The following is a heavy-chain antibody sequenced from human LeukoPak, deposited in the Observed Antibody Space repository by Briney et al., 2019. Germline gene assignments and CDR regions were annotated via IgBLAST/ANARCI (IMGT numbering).Heavy chain of an antibody. CDR3: ARGRGTSGTNRDFYYYYYMDV. Sequence: GASVKVSCKASGYIFTDYAIHWLRQAPGQRPEWMGWMNAGNGNTKYSQKFQGRITLIRDTSAATVYMELSSLRHDDLAVFYCARGRGTSGTNRDFYYYYYMDVWGKGTTVTVSS. CDR2: MNAGNGNT. CDR1: GYIFTDYA. D-gene: IGHD2-2*01. J-gene: IGHJ6*03. V-gene: IGHV1-3*01.